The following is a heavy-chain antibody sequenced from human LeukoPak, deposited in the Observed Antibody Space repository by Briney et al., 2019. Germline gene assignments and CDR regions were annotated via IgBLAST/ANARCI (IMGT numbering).Heavy chain of an antibody. CDR2: ISWNSGSI. CDR3: ARSSDYFFVYAFDI. V-gene: IGHV3-9*01. CDR1: GFTFDDYA. J-gene: IGHJ3*02. Sequence: GGSLRLSCAASGFTFDDYAMHWVRQAPGKGLEWVSGISWNSGSIGYADSVKGRFTISRDNAKNSLYLQMNSLRAEDTALYYCARSSDYFFVYAFDIWGQGTMVTVSS. D-gene: IGHD2/OR15-2a*01.